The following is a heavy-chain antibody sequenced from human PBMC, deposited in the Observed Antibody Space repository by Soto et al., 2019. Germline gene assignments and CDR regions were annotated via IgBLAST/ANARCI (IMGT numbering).Heavy chain of an antibody. CDR2: IGWNSGSI. CDR3: ARFGGMYV. V-gene: IGHV3-9*01. Sequence: EVQLVESGGGVIQPGGSLRLSCAASGFTFHDYAMHWVRQGPGKGLEWVSGIGWNSGSIAYADSVKGRFIISRDNAKNSLYLQMQGLRAADTALYYCARFGGMYVWGPGTAVTACS. CDR1: GFTFHDYA. J-gene: IGHJ6*01. D-gene: IGHD3-10*01.